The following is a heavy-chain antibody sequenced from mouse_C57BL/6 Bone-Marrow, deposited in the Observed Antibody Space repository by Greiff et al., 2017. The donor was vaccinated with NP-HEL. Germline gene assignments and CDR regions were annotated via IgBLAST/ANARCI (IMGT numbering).Heavy chain of an antibody. Sequence: VQLQQSGAELVRPGASVKLSCTASGFNIKDDYMHWVKQRPEQGLEWIGWIAPENGDTAYASPFQGQATITADTSSNPAYLQSSNLTDEDTAVYDCTTPNGNYFDYWGQGTTLTVSS. CDR2: IAPENGDT. CDR1: GFNIKDDY. CDR3: TTPNGNYFDY. V-gene: IGHV14-4*01. J-gene: IGHJ2*01.